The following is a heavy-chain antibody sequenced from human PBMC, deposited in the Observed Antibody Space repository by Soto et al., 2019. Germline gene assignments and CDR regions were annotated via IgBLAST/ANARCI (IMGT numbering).Heavy chain of an antibody. D-gene: IGHD2-21*02. J-gene: IGHJ1*01. CDR2: INPDGREK. CDR1: GFTFSSIW. CDR3: AKNAGRCGGDCSDIQH. Sequence: EMQLVESGGGLVQTGGSLRLSCAVSGFTFSSIWMSWVRQAPGKGLEWVAYINPDGREKNYADSVKGRFTISRDNAQKSLYLQMDSLRAEDTALYYCAKNAGRCGGDCSDIQHWGPGTLVTVSS. V-gene: IGHV3-7*01.